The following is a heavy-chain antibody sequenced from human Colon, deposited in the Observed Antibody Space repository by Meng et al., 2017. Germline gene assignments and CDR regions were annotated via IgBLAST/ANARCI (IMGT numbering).Heavy chain of an antibody. Sequence: HVQLHESGPGLVKPSQNLSLTCTVSGGSLSSDTYYWTWIRQDPGKGLEWIGIINHSGSTYYNPSLKSRVTMSLDTSKQQFSLKLISVTAADTAVYFCARGLNEGGLAHNWFDPWGQGTLVTVSS. CDR2: INHSGST. CDR1: GGSLSSDTYY. J-gene: IGHJ5*02. D-gene: IGHD1-1*01. V-gene: IGHV4-31*03. CDR3: ARGLNEGGLAHNWFDP.